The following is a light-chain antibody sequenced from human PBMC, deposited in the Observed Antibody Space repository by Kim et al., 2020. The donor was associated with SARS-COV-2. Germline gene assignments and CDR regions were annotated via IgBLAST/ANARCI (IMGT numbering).Light chain of an antibody. CDR3: QQYDKLPPT. J-gene: IGKJ2*01. Sequence: DIQMTQSPSSVSASVGDRVTITCQATQDVKFYLNWYQQKPGRAPKLLIYDASNLQTGVPSRFSGSGSGTDFTFTISSLQPGDLATYYCQQYDKLPPTFGRGTKLEI. CDR2: DAS. CDR1: QDVKFY. V-gene: IGKV1-33*01.